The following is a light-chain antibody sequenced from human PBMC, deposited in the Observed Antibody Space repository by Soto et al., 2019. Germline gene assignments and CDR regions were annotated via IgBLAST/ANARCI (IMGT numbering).Light chain of an antibody. Sequence: EIVLTQSPGTLSLSPGERATLSCRASQSVSSYYLAWYQQKPGQAPRLLIYAASNRATGIPDRFSGSGSGTDFTLTISRLEPEDFAVYYCQQYGSSPPYTFGQGTKLEIK. CDR3: QQYGSSPPYT. V-gene: IGKV3-20*01. J-gene: IGKJ2*01. CDR2: AAS. CDR1: QSVSSYY.